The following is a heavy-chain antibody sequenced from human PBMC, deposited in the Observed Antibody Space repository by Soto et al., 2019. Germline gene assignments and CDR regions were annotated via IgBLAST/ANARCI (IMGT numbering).Heavy chain of an antibody. CDR1: GYTFTSYG. CDR3: ARVHYDFWRAGYYYYYMDV. CDR2: ISAYNGNT. D-gene: IGHD3-3*01. Sequence: ASVKVSCKASGYTFTSYGISWVRQAPGQGLEWMGWISAYNGNTNYAQKLQGRVTMNTDTSTSTAYMELRSLRFDDTAVYFCARVHYDFWRAGYYYYYMDVWGKGTTVTVSS. V-gene: IGHV1-18*01. J-gene: IGHJ6*03.